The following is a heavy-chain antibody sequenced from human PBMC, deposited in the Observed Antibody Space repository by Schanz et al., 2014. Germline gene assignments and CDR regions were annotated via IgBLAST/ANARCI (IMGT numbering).Heavy chain of an antibody. J-gene: IGHJ5*02. CDR3: TRDVRLDRRGNWFDP. CDR2: ILGLASTT. V-gene: IGHV3-23*04. D-gene: IGHD1-1*01. CDR1: GFTFSTSA. Sequence: EVQLVASGGGLVQPGGSLRLSCAASGFTFSTSAMSWVRQVPGKGLEWVSAILGLASTTYYADSVKGRFTISRDNSKNLLYLQMNSLRAEDTAVYYCTRDVRLDRRGNWFDPWGQGTLVTVSS.